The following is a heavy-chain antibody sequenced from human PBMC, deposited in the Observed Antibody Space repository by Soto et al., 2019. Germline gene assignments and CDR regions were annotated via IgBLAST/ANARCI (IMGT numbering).Heavy chain of an antibody. D-gene: IGHD3-10*01. Sequence: SVKVSCKASGFTFTSSAVQWVRQARGQRIEWIGWIVVGSGNTNYAQKFQERVTITRDMSISTAYMELSSLRSEDTSVYYFAAWTPRGVRRDWFDPWGQGTLVTGSA. CDR2: IVVGSGNT. CDR3: AAWTPRGVRRDWFDP. CDR1: GFTFTSSA. V-gene: IGHV1-58*01. J-gene: IGHJ5*02.